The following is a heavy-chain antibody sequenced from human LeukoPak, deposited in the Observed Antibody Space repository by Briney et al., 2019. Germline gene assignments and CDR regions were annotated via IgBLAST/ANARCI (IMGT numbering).Heavy chain of an antibody. CDR3: ASPYCTNGECYSFTFDP. CDR2: IYPNSGGT. D-gene: IGHD2-8*01. CDR1: GYTFTGYY. J-gene: IGHJ5*02. V-gene: IGHV1-2*02. Sequence: GASVKVSCKASGYTFTGYYMHWVRQAPGQGLEWMGWIYPNSGGTNYAQKFQGRVTMTRDTSISTAYMELSRLRSDDTAVYYCASPYCTNGECYSFTFDPWGQGTLVTVS.